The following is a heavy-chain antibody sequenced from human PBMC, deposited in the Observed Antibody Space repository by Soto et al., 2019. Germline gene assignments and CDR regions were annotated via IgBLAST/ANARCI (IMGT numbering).Heavy chain of an antibody. D-gene: IGHD3-9*01. V-gene: IGHV4-30-4*01. CDR1: GGSISSGDYY. CDR3: ARLLGVDILTTYYFDS. J-gene: IGHJ4*02. Sequence: QVHLQESGPGLVKPSQTLSLTCTVSGGSISSGDYYWSWIRQPPGKGLEWIGHIYYTGSTDYNPSRKSRVSIPVDTSKNQFSLRLTSVTAADTAVYYCARLLGVDILTTYYFDSWGQGTLVTVSS. CDR2: IYYTGST.